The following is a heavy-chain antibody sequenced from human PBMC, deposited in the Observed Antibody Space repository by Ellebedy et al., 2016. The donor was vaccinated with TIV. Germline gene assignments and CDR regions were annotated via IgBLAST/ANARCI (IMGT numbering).Heavy chain of an antibody. CDR3: VREWSYDYGDD. CDR1: GFTFSNYW. Sequence: GESLKISCAASGFTFSNYWMHWVRHAPGKGLVWVSRISNDGRSPSYADSVKGRFTLSRDKPKNTVYLQMNSLRVEDTAVYYCVREWSYDYGDDWGQGTVVTVAS. J-gene: IGHJ4*02. D-gene: IGHD2-15*01. CDR2: ISNDGRSP. V-gene: IGHV3-74*01.